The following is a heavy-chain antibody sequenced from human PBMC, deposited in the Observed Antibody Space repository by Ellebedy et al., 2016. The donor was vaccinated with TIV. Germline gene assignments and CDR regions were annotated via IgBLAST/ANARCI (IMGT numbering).Heavy chain of an antibody. CDR3: ARDESEYGVPYYGMDV. V-gene: IGHV1-18*01. D-gene: IGHD4-17*01. Sequence: AASVKVSCKASGYTFTSYGISWVRQAPGQGLEWMGWISAYNCNTNYAQKLQGRVTMTTDTSTSTAYMELSRLRSDDTAVYYCARDESEYGVPYYGMDVWGQGTTVTVSS. CDR2: ISAYNCNT. CDR1: GYTFTSYG. J-gene: IGHJ6*02.